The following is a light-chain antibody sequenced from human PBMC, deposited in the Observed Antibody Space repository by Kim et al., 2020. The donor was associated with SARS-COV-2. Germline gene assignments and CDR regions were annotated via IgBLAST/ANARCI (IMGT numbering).Light chain of an antibody. Sequence: CTLSSGYSNYKVDWYKERPGKGPRFVMRVGTGGIVGSKGDGIPDRFSVLGSGLNRYLTSKNIQEEDESDYHCGADHGSGSNWVFGGGTQRTVL. CDR2: VGTGGIVG. V-gene: IGLV9-49*01. J-gene: IGLJ2*01. CDR1: SGYSNYK. CDR3: GADHGSGSNWV.